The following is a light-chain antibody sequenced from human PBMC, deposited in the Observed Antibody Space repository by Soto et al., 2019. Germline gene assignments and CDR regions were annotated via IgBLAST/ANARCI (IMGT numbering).Light chain of an antibody. CDR2: KAS. CDR1: QSVSSW. V-gene: IGKV1-5*03. Sequence: DIQMTQSPSTLSASVGDRVTITCRASQSVSSWVAWYQQKPGKAPNLLIYKASSLESGVPSRFSGSGSGTEFTLTISSLQPEDFGTYYCQQYNSYSRMFGQGTKVERK. CDR3: QQYNSYSRM. J-gene: IGKJ1*01.